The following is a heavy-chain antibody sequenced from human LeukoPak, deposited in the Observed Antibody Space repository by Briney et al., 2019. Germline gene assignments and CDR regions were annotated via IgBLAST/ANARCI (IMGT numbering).Heavy chain of an antibody. V-gene: IGHV3-30*18. CDR2: ISYDGSNK. CDR3: AKDHGAAGPNWFDP. Sequence: SGGSLRLSCAASGFTFSSYGMHWVRQAPGKGLEWVAVISYDGSNKYYADSVKGRFTISRDNSKNTLYLQMNSLRAEDTAVYYCAKDHGAAGPNWFDPWGQGTLVTVSS. CDR1: GFTFSSYG. D-gene: IGHD6-13*01. J-gene: IGHJ5*02.